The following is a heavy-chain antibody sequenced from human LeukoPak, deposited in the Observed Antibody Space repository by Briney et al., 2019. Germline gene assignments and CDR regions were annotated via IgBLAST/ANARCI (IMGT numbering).Heavy chain of an antibody. CDR1: GFTFSSYD. CDR3: AKETITMVRGVIITDYYYYYMDV. CDR2: IRYDGCNK. Sequence: GGSLRLSCPASGFTFSSYDMHWVRQAPGKGLEWVAFIRYDGCNKYYPELVKGRFTIYRDNSDNTLYLQMSSLRAEDTAVYYCAKETITMVRGVIITDYYYYYMDVWGKGTTVTISS. J-gene: IGHJ6*03. D-gene: IGHD3-10*01. V-gene: IGHV3-30*02.